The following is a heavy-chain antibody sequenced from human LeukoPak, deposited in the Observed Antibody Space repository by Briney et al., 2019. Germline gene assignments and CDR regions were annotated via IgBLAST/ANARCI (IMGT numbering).Heavy chain of an antibody. CDR1: GFTFSSYS. D-gene: IGHD5-18*01. V-gene: IGHV3-21*01. CDR3: ARAGYTDAFDI. CDR2: ISSSSSYI. Sequence: GGSLRLSCAASGFTFSSYSMNWVRQAPGKGLEWVSSISSSSSYIYYADSVKGRFTISRDNAKNSLYLQTNSLRAEDTAVYYCARAGYTDAFDIWGQGTMVTVSS. J-gene: IGHJ3*02.